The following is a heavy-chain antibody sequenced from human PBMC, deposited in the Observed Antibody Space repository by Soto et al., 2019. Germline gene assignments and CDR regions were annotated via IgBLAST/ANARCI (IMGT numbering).Heavy chain of an antibody. V-gene: IGHV3-48*03. CDR2: ISSSGSTI. CDR1: GFTFSSYE. J-gene: IGHJ6*02. CDR3: ARGRCSSTSCYTYYYYGMDV. Sequence: GGSLRLSCAASGFTFSSYEMNWVRQAPGKGLERVSYISSSGSTIYYADSVKGRFTISRDNAKNSLYLQMNSLRAEDTAVYYCARGRCSSTSCYTYYYYGMDVWGQGTTVTVSS. D-gene: IGHD2-2*02.